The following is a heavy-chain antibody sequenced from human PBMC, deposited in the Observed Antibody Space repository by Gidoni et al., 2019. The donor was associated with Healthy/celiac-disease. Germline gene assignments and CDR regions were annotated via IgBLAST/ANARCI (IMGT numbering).Heavy chain of an antibody. Sequence: EVQLVESGGGLVQPGGSLRLSCAASGFTFSSYWMHWVRQAPGKGLVWVSLIDSDGSSTSYADSVKGRFTISRDNAKNTLYLQMNSLRAEDTAVYYCARDKSCSGGSCLQGSRYYYYYGMDVWGQGTTVTVSS. D-gene: IGHD2-15*01. J-gene: IGHJ6*02. CDR1: GFTFSSYW. CDR3: ARDKSCSGGSCLQGSRYYYYYGMDV. CDR2: IDSDGSST. V-gene: IGHV3-74*01.